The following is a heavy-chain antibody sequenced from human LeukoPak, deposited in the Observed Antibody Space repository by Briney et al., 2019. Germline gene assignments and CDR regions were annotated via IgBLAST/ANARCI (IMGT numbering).Heavy chain of an antibody. D-gene: IGHD4-23*01. V-gene: IGHV4-61*02. Sequence: SQTLSLTCTVSGGSISSGSYYWSWIRQPAGKGLEWIGRIYTSGSTNYNPSLKSRVTISVDTSKNQFSLKLSSLTAADTAVYYCSKNDYGGNSPPPYYYYGMDVWGQGTTVTVSS. CDR2: IYTSGST. CDR1: GGSISSGSYY. J-gene: IGHJ6*02. CDR3: SKNDYGGNSPPPYYYYGMDV.